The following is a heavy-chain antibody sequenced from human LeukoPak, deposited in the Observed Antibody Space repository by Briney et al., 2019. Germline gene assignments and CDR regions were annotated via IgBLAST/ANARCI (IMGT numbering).Heavy chain of an antibody. CDR3: ARVLSSSWYFQLGGFDP. Sequence: PSETLSLTCSVSGDSITGYYWGWIRQPPGKGLEWIGNIYYTGNTYYNSSLKSRVTISVDTSKNQFSLKLSSVTAADTAVYYCARVLSSSWYFQLGGFDPWGQGTLITVSS. CDR1: GDSITGYY. D-gene: IGHD6-13*01. CDR2: IYYTGNT. V-gene: IGHV4-39*07. J-gene: IGHJ5*02.